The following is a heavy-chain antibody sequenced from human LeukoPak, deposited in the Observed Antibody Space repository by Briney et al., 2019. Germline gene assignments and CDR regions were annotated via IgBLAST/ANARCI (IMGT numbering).Heavy chain of an antibody. CDR2: IYYGGSA. CDR1: GGSITSSGFY. CDR3: ARQPNIVVVDNWFDP. D-gene: IGHD2-15*01. V-gene: IGHV4-39*07. J-gene: IGHJ5*02. Sequence: SETLSLTCTVSGGSITSSGFYWGWIRQPPGKGLEWIGNIYYGGSAYYNPSLKSRVTISVDTSKNQFSLKLSSVTAADTAVYYCARQPNIVVVDNWFDPWGQGTLVAVSS.